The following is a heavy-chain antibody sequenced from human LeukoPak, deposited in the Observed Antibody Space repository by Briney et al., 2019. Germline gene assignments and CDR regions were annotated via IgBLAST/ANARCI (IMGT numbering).Heavy chain of an antibody. Sequence: GGSLRLSCAASGFTFSSYSMNWVRQAPGKGLEWVSSISSSSIHIYYADSVKGRFTISRDNAKKSLYLQMNSLRAEDTAVYYCARDILGSQTPFDYWGQGTLVTVSS. CDR3: ARDILGSQTPFDY. D-gene: IGHD1-26*01. CDR2: ISSSSIHI. CDR1: GFTFSSYS. V-gene: IGHV3-21*01. J-gene: IGHJ4*02.